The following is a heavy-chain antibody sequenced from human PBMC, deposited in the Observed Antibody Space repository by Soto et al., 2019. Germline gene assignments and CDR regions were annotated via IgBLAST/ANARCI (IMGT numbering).Heavy chain of an antibody. CDR3: VREIAPRGFDP. CDR2: TYYRSKWYS. D-gene: IGHD2-21*01. Sequence: SQTLSLTCAISGDSVSSNSALWNWIRQSPSRGLEWLGRTYYRSKWYSDYAVSVKGRITINPDTSKNQFSLQLDSVAPEDTAVYYCVREIAPRGFDPWGQRTLVTVSS. J-gene: IGHJ5*01. CDR1: GDSVSSNSAL. V-gene: IGHV6-1*01.